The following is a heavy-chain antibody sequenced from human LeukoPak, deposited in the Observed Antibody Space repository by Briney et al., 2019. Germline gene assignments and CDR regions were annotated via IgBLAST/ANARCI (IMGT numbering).Heavy chain of an antibody. D-gene: IGHD5-18*01. CDR3: ARAFKRGYSYGRFDP. J-gene: IGHJ5*02. V-gene: IGHV1-18*01. CDR1: GYTFTSYG. Sequence: ASVKVSCTASGYTFTSYGISWVRQAPGQGLEWMGWISAYNGNTNYAQKLQGRVTMTTDTSTSTAYMELRSLRSDDTAVYYCARAFKRGYSYGRFDPWGQGTLVTVPS. CDR2: ISAYNGNT.